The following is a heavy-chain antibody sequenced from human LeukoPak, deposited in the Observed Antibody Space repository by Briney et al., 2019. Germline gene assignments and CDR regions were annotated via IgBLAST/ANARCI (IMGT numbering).Heavy chain of an antibody. CDR1: GYTFTSYD. V-gene: IGHV1-8*01. Sequence: ASVKVSCKASGYTFTSYDINWVRQATGQGLEWMGWMNPNSGNTGYAQKFQGRVTMTRNISISTAYMELSSLRSEDTAVYYCARGREYQLLISMDVWGQGTTVTVSS. D-gene: IGHD2-2*01. CDR2: MNPNSGNT. CDR3: ARGREYQLLISMDV. J-gene: IGHJ6*02.